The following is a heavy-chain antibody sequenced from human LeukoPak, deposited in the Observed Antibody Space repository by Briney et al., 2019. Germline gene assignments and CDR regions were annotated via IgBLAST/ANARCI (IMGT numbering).Heavy chain of an antibody. V-gene: IGHV3-53*01. J-gene: IGHJ4*02. CDR3: ARDGGLED. Sequence: PGGSLRLSCSASGFTFSTYWMSWVRQAPGKGLEWVSVIYSGGSTYYADSVKGRFTISRDNSKNTLYLQMNSLRAEDTAVYYCARDGGLEDWGQGTLVTVSS. D-gene: IGHD3-3*01. CDR2: IYSGGST. CDR1: GFTFSTYW.